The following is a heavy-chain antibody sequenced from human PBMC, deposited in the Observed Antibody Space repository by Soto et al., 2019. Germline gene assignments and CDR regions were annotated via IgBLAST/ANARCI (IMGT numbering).Heavy chain of an antibody. CDR1: GGSVTSSSYY. D-gene: IGHD3-10*01. Sequence: SETLSLTCTVSGGSVTSSSYYWGWIRQPPGKGLEWIGSIDYSGSTYYNPSLKSRVTISVDTSKNQFSLKLSSVTAADTAVYYCATCCGSGSYYYYYDMDVWGQGTTVTVSS. CDR3: ATCCGSGSYYYYYDMDV. J-gene: IGHJ6*02. V-gene: IGHV4-39*01. CDR2: IDYSGST.